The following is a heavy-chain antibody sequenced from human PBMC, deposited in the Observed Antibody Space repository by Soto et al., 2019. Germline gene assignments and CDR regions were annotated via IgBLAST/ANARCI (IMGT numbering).Heavy chain of an antibody. CDR1: GFTFSSYW. D-gene: IGHD2-2*01. J-gene: IGHJ4*02. Sequence: PGGSLRLSCAASGFTFSSYWMNWVRQAPGKGLEWVANIKQDGSEKYYVDSVKGRFTTSRDNAKNSLYLQMNSLRAEDTAVYYCARARRKVPAATQNYYFDYWGQGTLVTVSS. CDR2: IKQDGSEK. CDR3: ARARRKVPAATQNYYFDY. V-gene: IGHV3-7*01.